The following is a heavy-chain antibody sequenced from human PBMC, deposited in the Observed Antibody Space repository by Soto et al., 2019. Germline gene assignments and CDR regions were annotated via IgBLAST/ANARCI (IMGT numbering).Heavy chain of an antibody. CDR3: AKSPLGYCSRGSCYPPHYFDY. Sequence: EVQRLNSGGGLVQPGGSLRLSCAASGFTFSNYAMSWVPQAPGKGLDWVSGVGGSGDSTYYADSLKGRFTFSRDNSKDTLYLQMNSLRAEDTAVYYCAKSPLGYCSRGSCYPPHYFDYWGQGTLVTVSS. CDR2: VGGSGDST. CDR1: GFTFSNYA. J-gene: IGHJ4*02. V-gene: IGHV3-23*01. D-gene: IGHD2-15*01.